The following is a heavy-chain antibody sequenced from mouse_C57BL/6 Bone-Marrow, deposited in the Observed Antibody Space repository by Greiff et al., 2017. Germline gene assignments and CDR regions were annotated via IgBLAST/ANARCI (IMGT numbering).Heavy chain of an antibody. D-gene: IGHD1-1*01. CDR1: GFNIKDDY. J-gene: IGHJ2*01. Sequence: EVQLQESGAELVRPVASVKLSCTASGFNIKDDYMHWVKQRPEQGLEWIGWIDPENGDTEYASKFQGKATITADTSSNTAYLQLSSLTSEDTAVYYCTPVVDGGYWGQGTTLTVSS. V-gene: IGHV14-4*01. CDR3: TPVVDGGY. CDR2: IDPENGDT.